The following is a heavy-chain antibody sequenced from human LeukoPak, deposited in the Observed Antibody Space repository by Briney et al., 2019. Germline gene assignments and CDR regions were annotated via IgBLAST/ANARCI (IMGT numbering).Heavy chain of an antibody. Sequence: SETLSLTCTVSGGSISSSSYYWGWIRQPPGKGLEWIGSIYYSGSTYYNPSLKSRVTISEDTSKNQFSLKLSSVTAADTAVYYCARPQTAGAWFDPWGQGTLVTVSS. V-gene: IGHV4-39*01. CDR1: GGSISSSSYY. J-gene: IGHJ5*02. CDR3: ARPQTAGAWFDP. CDR2: IYYSGST. D-gene: IGHD6-19*01.